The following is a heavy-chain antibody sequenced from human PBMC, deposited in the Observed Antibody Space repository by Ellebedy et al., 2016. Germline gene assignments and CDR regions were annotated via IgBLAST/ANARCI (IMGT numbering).Heavy chain of an antibody. J-gene: IGHJ4*02. CDR2: ISWNSGSI. CDR3: AKDSEYSGYDLSGRLAFDY. CDR1: GFTFDDYA. D-gene: IGHD5-12*01. Sequence: SLKISXAASGFTFDDYAMSWVRQAPGKGLEWVSGISWNSGSIGYADSVKGRFTISRDNAKNSLYLRMNSLRAEDTALYYCAKDSEYSGYDLSGRLAFDYWGQGILVTVSS. V-gene: IGHV3-9*01.